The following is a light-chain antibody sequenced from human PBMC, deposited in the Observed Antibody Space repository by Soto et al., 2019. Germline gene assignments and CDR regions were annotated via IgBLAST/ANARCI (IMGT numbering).Light chain of an antibody. V-gene: IGKV3-11*01. Sequence: EIVLTQSPATLSLSPGERATLSCRASQSVRSYLAWYQQKPGQAPRLLIYDASNRATGIPARFSGSGSGTDFTLTISSLEPEDFAVYYCQQRSNTFTFGGGTKVEIK. CDR1: QSVRSY. CDR2: DAS. CDR3: QQRSNTFT. J-gene: IGKJ4*01.